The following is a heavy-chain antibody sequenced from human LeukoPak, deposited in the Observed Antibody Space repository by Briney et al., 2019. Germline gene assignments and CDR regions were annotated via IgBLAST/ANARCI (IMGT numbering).Heavy chain of an antibody. D-gene: IGHD3-9*01. V-gene: IGHV4-39*07. CDR1: GGSISSTSYY. CDR3: ARGTKILRYFAEFDP. J-gene: IGHJ5*02. Sequence: PSETLSLTCVVSGGSISSTSYYWGWIRQPPGKGLEWIGSIYYSGSTYYSPSLKSRVTISVDTSKNQFSLKLSSVTAADTAVYYCARGTKILRYFAEFDPWGQGTLVTVSS. CDR2: IYYSGST.